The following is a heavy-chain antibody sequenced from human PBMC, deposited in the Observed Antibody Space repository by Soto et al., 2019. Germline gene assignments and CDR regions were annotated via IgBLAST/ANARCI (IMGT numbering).Heavy chain of an antibody. CDR1: GGSFSGHF. J-gene: IGHJ6*02. CDR2: IHHSVTT. Sequence: QVQLQQWGAGLLKPSETLSLTCAVYGGSFSGHFWSWIRQPPGKGLAWIGEIHHSVTTIYNPSLESRVTISGDTSKNQFSLKLSSVTAADTAMYYCARQSYYYYGLDVWGQGTPVNVSS. CDR3: ARQSYYYYGLDV. V-gene: IGHV4-34*01.